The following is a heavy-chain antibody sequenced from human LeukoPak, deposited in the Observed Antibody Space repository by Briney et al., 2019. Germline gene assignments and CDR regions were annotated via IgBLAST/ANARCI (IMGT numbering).Heavy chain of an antibody. D-gene: IGHD3-16*02. V-gene: IGHV3-74*01. CDR3: AREGLYGGNWFDP. Sequence: GGSLRLSCAASGFTFSSYWMHWVRQAPGKGLVWVSRINSDGSSTSYADSVKGRFTISRDNAKNTLYLQMNSQRAEDTAVYYCAREGLYGGNWFDPWGQGTLVTVSS. CDR2: INSDGSST. J-gene: IGHJ5*02. CDR1: GFTFSSYW.